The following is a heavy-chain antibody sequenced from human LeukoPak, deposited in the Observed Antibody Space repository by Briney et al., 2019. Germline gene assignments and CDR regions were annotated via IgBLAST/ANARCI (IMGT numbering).Heavy chain of an antibody. CDR2: IILIFGTA. J-gene: IGHJ6*03. CDR3: ARGGEAYDSSGYYRNYYYYYYMDV. CDR1: GGTFSSYA. V-gene: IGHV1-69*13. Sequence: GASVKVSCTASGGTFSSYAISWVRQAPGQGLEWMGGIILIFGTANYAQKFQGRVTITADESTSTVYMELSSLRSEDTAVYYCARGGEAYDSSGYYRNYYYYYYMDVWGKGTTVTVSS. D-gene: IGHD3-22*01.